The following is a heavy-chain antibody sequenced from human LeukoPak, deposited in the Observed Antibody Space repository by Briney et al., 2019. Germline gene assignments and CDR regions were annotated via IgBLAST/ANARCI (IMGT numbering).Heavy chain of an antibody. CDR2: IKYDGDEK. V-gene: IGHV3-7*01. Sequence: GGSLRLSCAASGFIFSTYWMTWVRQAPGKGLEGLATIKYDGDEKFYVDYVTGRFTISRDNAKNPLYLQMNRLTAEDTAVYYCVRESFSRGDFNWGQGTLVSVSS. CDR1: GFIFSTYW. D-gene: IGHD7-27*01. J-gene: IGHJ4*02. CDR3: VRESFSRGDFN.